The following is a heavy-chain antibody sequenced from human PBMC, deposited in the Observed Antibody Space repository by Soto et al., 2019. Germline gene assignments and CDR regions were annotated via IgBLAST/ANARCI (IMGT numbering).Heavy chain of an antibody. CDR2: IRNKAFGGTT. CDR1: GLSFGDYS. CDR3: DRILYSSNYGPDY. J-gene: IGHJ4*02. D-gene: IGHD2-2*01. Sequence: PGGSLRLSCTSSGLSFGDYSMSWVRQAPGKGLEWVGFIRNKAFGGTTEYAASVKGRFIMSRDDSKSIGYLQMNNLKNEDTAVYFCDRILYSSNYGPDYWGQGTLVTVSS. V-gene: IGHV3-49*04.